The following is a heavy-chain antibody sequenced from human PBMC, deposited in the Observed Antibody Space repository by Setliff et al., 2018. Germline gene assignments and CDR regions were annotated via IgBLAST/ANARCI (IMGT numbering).Heavy chain of an antibody. CDR3: AKMGSSMIVVVFDY. CDR2: MSLDETNK. J-gene: IGHJ4*02. V-gene: IGHV3-30-3*02. Sequence: GGSLRLSCAASGFTFTNYIIHWVRQAPGKGLEWVAVMSLDETNKYYADSVRGRFTISRDNSKNTLYLQMNSLRAEDTAVYYCAKMGSSMIVVVFDYWGQGTLVTVSS. D-gene: IGHD3-22*01. CDR1: GFTFTNYI.